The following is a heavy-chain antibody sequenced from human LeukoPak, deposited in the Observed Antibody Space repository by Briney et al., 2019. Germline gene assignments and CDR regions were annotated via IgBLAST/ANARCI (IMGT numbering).Heavy chain of an antibody. J-gene: IGHJ4*01. CDR2: INPSGGRT. D-gene: IGHD3-10*01. Sequence: ASVKVSCKASGFTFTSYYMHWVRQAPGQGLEWIRIINPSGGRTRYAQRLQGRVTMTRDTSTSTVYMELSSLRSEDTAVYYCARDVGITVVRGTFDYWGQGTLVTVSS. CDR1: GFTFTSYY. V-gene: IGHV1-46*01. CDR3: ARDVGITVVRGTFDY.